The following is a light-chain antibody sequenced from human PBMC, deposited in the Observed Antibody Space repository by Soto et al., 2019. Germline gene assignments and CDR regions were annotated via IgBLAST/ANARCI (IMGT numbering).Light chain of an antibody. CDR1: KGIRND. Sequence: DSQMTQSPSALSESVGDRVTITCRPSKGIRNDLGWYQQKQGKASKRLIYAASSLQSGVPSRFSGSGSGTEFTLTISSLQPEDFATYYCLQHNSYPWTFGQGTKVDIK. CDR2: AAS. J-gene: IGKJ1*01. V-gene: IGKV1-17*01. CDR3: LQHNSYPWT.